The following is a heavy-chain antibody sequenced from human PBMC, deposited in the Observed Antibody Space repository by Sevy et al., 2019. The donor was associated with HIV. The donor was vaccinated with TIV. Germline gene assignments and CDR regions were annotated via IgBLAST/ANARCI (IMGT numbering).Heavy chain of an antibody. Sequence: GGSLRLSCAASGFTFSTTWMNWVRQAPGKGLEWVANIRGDGIDKRYVDSVEGRFTISRDNAKNFLFLQMNSLRVEDTAVYYCAHETFGRFESWGQGTLVTVSS. CDR2: IRGDGIDK. CDR3: AHETFGRFES. V-gene: IGHV3-7*01. J-gene: IGHJ4*02. D-gene: IGHD3-16*01. CDR1: GFTFSTTW.